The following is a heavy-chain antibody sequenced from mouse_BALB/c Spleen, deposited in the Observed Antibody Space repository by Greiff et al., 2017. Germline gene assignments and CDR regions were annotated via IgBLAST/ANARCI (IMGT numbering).Heavy chain of an antibody. CDR2: IWAGGST. J-gene: IGHJ1*01. CDR3: AREGVVAWYFDV. Sequence: VMLVESGPGLVAPSQSLSITCTVSGFSLTSYGVHWVRQPPGKGLEWLGVIWAGGSTNYNSALMSRLSISKDNSKSQVFLKMNSLQTDDTAMYYCAREGVVAWYFDVWGAGTTVTVSS. CDR1: GFSLTSYG. V-gene: IGHV2-9*02. D-gene: IGHD1-1*01.